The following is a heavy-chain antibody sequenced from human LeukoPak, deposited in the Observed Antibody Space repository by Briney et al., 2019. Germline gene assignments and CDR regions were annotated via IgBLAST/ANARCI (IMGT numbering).Heavy chain of an antibody. J-gene: IGHJ5*01. Sequence: PSETLSLTCTVSGSSISRGYYWGWIRQPPGKGLEWIGSMFYSGTNYYNPSLKSRVTTSAEMSKNQFSLRLTAVTAADTAVYYCVRGAVSRFDSWGQGILVTVSS. V-gene: IGHV4-38-2*02. CDR1: GSSISRGYY. CDR2: MFYSGTN. CDR3: VRGAVSRFDS.